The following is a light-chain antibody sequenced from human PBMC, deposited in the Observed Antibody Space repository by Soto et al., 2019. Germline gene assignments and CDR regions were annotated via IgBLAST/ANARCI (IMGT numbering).Light chain of an antibody. CDR1: QSVSSNR. V-gene: IGKV3-20*01. J-gene: IGKJ1*01. Sequence: EIVLTQSPGTLSLSPGQRATLSCRASQSVSSNRLAWYQQKPGQAPRLLIYGASSRATGIPDRFSGSGSGTDFTLTISRLEPEDFAAYYRQQYHSTPRTFGQGTKVEI. CDR2: GAS. CDR3: QQYHSTPRT.